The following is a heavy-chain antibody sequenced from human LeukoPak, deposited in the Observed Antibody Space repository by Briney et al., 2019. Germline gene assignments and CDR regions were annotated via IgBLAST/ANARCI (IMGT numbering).Heavy chain of an antibody. CDR2: INHSGST. D-gene: IGHD3-10*01. V-gene: IGHV4-34*01. J-gene: IGHJ6*02. CDR3: ARGYYGSGTEYGMDV. CDR1: GGSFSGYY. Sequence: PSETLSLTCAVYGGSFSGYYWSWIRQPPGKGLEWIGEINHSGSTNYNPSLKSRVTISVDTSKNQFSLKLGSVTAADTAVYYCARGYYGSGTEYGMDVWGQGTTVTVSS.